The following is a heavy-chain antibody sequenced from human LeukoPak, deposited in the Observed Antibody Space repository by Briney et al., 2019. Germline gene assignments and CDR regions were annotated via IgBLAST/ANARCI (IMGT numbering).Heavy chain of an antibody. CDR2: IYHSGNT. CDR3: ARHGSARSPLGP. Sequence: SETLSLTCNVSGGSISSISYYWGWIRQTPGKGLEWVGSIYHSGNTYYNPSLRSRGTISVDTSKNQISLKLSSVTAADTAVYYCARHGSARSPLGPWGQGTLVTVSS. J-gene: IGHJ5*02. CDR1: GGSISSISYY. V-gene: IGHV4-39*01. D-gene: IGHD3-10*01.